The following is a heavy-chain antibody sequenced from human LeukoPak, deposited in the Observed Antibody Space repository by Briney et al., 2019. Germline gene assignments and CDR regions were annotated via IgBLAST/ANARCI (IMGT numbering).Heavy chain of an antibody. CDR2: IDTDGKTT. CDR1: GFTFNTYI. Sequence: PGGSLRLSCAASGFTFNTYIMHWVRQAPGKGLVWVSRIDTDGKTTTYADSVKGRFTISRDNAKNMLYLQMNSLRAEDTALYYCASVDYYGSGNYYNDVDYWGQGTLVTVSS. J-gene: IGHJ4*02. V-gene: IGHV3-74*01. CDR3: ASVDYYGSGNYYNDVDY. D-gene: IGHD3-10*01.